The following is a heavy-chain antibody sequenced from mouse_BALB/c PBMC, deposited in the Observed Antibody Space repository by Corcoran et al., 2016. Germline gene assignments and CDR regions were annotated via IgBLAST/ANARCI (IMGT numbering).Heavy chain of an antibody. CDR2: INPDSSTI. CDR3: ARLHYYGLFAY. CDR1: GFDFSRYW. V-gene: IGHV4-1*02. Sequence: EVKLLESGGGQVQPGGSLKLYCAAPGFDFSRYWMSGVRQAPGKGLEWIGEINPDSSTINYTPSLKDKFIISRDNAKNTLYLQMSKVRSEHTALYYCARLHYYGLFAYWGQGTLVTVSA. D-gene: IGHD1-1*01. J-gene: IGHJ3*01.